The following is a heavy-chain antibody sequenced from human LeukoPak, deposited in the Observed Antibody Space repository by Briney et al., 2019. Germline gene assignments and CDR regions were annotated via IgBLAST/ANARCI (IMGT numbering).Heavy chain of an antibody. J-gene: IGHJ6*03. D-gene: IGHD6-13*01. CDR3: ARDATTAVGWVYMDV. V-gene: IGHV3-7*01. CDR1: GFRFSSYW. Sequence: PGGSLRLSCVTSGFRFSSYWMTWVRQAPGKGLEWVANIKLDGSEKYYGDAVKGRFTISRDNAENSVYLQMSSLTAEDTGLYYCARDATTAVGWVYMDVWGKGTTVTISS. CDR2: IKLDGSEK.